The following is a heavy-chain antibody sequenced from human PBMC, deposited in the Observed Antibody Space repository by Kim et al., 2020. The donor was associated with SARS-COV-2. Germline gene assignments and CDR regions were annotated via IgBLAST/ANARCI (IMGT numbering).Heavy chain of an antibody. V-gene: IGHV4-61*02. J-gene: IGHJ1*01. CDR3: ARNPGV. CDR2: IRTGGST. CDR1: GDSINRCSFF. Sequence: SETLSLTCTVSGDSINRCSFFWNWVRQPAGKGLEWIGRIRTGGSTTYSPSLSSRVTISIDTSTNQFSLTLKSVTAADAAIYYCARNPGVWGQGTLVTVSS.